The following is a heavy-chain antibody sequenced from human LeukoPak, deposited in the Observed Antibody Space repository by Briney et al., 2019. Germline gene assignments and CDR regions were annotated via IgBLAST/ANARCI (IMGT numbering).Heavy chain of an antibody. D-gene: IGHD5-12*01. CDR3: AAFSKRESGYDPYYYYGMDV. CDR1: GFTFSSYE. V-gene: IGHV3-48*03. Sequence: PGGSLRLPCAASGFTFSSYEMNWVRQAPGKGLEWVSYISSSGSTIYYADSVKGRFTISRDNAKNSLYLQMNSLRAEDTAVYYCAAFSKRESGYDPYYYYGMDVWGKGTTVTVSS. J-gene: IGHJ6*04. CDR2: ISSSGSTI.